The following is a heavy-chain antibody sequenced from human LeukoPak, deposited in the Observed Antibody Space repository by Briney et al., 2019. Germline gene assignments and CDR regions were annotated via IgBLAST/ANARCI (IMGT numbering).Heavy chain of an antibody. CDR2: ISSSGSTI. CDR3: AREVRYFDWLGSPSFDY. Sequence: GGSLRLSCAASGFTFSDYYMSWIRQAPGKGLEWVSYISSSGSTIYYADSVKGRFTISRDNAKNSLYLQMNSLRAEDTAVYYCAREVRYFDWLGSPSFDYWGQGTLVTVSS. V-gene: IGHV3-11*01. CDR1: GFTFSDYY. J-gene: IGHJ4*02. D-gene: IGHD3-9*01.